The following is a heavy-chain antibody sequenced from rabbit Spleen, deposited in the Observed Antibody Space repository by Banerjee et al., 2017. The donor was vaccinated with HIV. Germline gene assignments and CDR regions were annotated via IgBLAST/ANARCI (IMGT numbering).Heavy chain of an antibody. D-gene: IGHD1-1*01. Sequence: QSLEESGGGLVQPEGSLTLTCKASGFSFSYSSYICWVRQAPGKGLEWIACIDDGSSGFTYYASWAKGRFTISKASSTTVTLQMTSLTAADTATYFCARDLVAVIGWNFYLWGQGTLVTVS. CDR1: GFSFSYSSY. CDR2: IDDGSSGFT. J-gene: IGHJ4*01. CDR3: ARDLVAVIGWNFYL. V-gene: IGHV1S40*01.